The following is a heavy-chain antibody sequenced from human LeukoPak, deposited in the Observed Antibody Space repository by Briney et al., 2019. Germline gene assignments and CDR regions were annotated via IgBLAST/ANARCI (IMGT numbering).Heavy chain of an antibody. CDR3: AILGLVRDPDTAMFHATPPVDY. CDR2: ISAYNGNT. D-gene: IGHD5-18*01. CDR1: GYTFTSYG. V-gene: IGHV1-18*01. J-gene: IGHJ4*02. Sequence: ASVKVSCKASGYTFTSYGISWVRQAPGQGLEWMGWISAYNGNTNYAQKLQGRVTMTTDTSTSTAYMELRSLRSDDTAVYYCAILGLVRDPDTAMFHATPPVDYWGQGTLVTSSS.